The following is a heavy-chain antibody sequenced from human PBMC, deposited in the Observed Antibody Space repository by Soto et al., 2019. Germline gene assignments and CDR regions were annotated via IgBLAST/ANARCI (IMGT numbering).Heavy chain of an antibody. D-gene: IGHD3-3*01. Sequence: PSETLSLTCTVSGGSVSSGSYYWSWIRQPPGRGLEWIGYIYYSGGTNYNPSLKSRVTISVDTSKNQFSLKLSSVTAADTAVYYCARVLGGRGDYDFWSGGDAFDIWGQGTRVTV. CDR1: GGSVSSGSYY. CDR3: ARVLGGRGDYDFWSGGDAFDI. J-gene: IGHJ3*02. V-gene: IGHV4-61*01. CDR2: IYYSGGT.